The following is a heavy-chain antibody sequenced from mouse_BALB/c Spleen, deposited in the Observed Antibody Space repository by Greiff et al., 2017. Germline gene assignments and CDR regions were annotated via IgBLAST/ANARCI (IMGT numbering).Heavy chain of an antibody. D-gene: IGHD1-1*01. Sequence: QVQLQHSGAELVRPGSSVKISCKASGYAFSSYWMNWVKQRPGQGLEWIGQIYPGDGDTNYNGKFKGKATLTADKSSSTAYMQLSSLTSEDSAVYFCARFYYGYVDDWGQGTTLTVSS. J-gene: IGHJ2*01. V-gene: IGHV1-80*01. CDR1: GYAFSSYW. CDR2: IYPGDGDT. CDR3: ARFYYGYVDD.